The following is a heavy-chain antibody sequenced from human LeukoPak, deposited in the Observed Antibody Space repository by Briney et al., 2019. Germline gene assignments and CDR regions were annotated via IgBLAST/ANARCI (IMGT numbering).Heavy chain of an antibody. CDR3: ARDRVVVVAAQYYYGMDV. CDR1: GGSFSGYY. J-gene: IGHJ6*02. Sequence: PSETLSLTCAVYGGSFSGYYWSWIRQPPGKGLEWIGEINHSGSTNYNPSLKSRVIISVDTSKNQFSLKLSSVTAADTAVYYCARDRVVVVAAQYYYGMDVWGQGTTVTVSS. CDR2: INHSGST. D-gene: IGHD2-15*01. V-gene: IGHV4-34*01.